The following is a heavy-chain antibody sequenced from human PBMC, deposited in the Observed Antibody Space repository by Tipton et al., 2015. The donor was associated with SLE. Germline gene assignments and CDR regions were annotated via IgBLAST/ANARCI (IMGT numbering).Heavy chain of an antibody. Sequence: LSLTCAASGFTFSSYGMHWVRQAPGKGLEWVAVISYDGSNKYYADSVKGRFTISRDNSKNSLYLQMNSLRAEDTAVYYCAQGGTTGTPGAFDIWGQGKMVTVSS. CDR1: GFTFSSYG. V-gene: IGHV3-30*03. CDR2: ISYDGSNK. D-gene: IGHD1-1*01. CDR3: AQGGTTGTPGAFDI. J-gene: IGHJ3*02.